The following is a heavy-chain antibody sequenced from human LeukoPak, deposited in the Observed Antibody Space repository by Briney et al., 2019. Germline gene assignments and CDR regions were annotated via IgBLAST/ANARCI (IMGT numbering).Heavy chain of an antibody. CDR2: IIPIFGRA. CDR3: ARGPYYGDYVGHFDY. Sequence: ASVKVSCKASGGTFSSYAISWVRQAPGQGLEWMGGIIPIFGRANYAQKFQGRVTITTDESTSTAYMELSSLRSEDTAVYYCARGPYYGDYVGHFDYWGQGTLVTVSS. D-gene: IGHD4-17*01. V-gene: IGHV1-69*05. J-gene: IGHJ4*02. CDR1: GGTFSSYA.